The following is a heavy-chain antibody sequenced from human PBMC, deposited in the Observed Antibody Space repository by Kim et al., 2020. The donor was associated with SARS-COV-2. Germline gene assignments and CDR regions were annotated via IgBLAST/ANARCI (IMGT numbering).Heavy chain of an antibody. CDR1: GFTFSSFA. V-gene: IGHV3-23*01. D-gene: IGHD6-13*01. CDR3: AKKGIPARGQCYFDL. Sequence: GGSLRLSCAASGFTFSSFAMTWVRQAPGKGLEWVSIISDSGGDTFYADSVKGRFTISRDNSKNTLYLQMNSLRAEDTAVYYCAKKGIPARGQCYFDLWGHGTLVTVSS. J-gene: IGHJ2*01. CDR2: ISDSGGDT.